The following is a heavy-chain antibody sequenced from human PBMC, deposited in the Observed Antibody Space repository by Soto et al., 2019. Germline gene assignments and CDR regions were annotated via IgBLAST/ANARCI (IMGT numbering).Heavy chain of an antibody. CDR1: GFTFSSYG. Sequence: GSLRLSCAASGFTFSSYGMHWVRQAPGKGLEWVAVISYDGSNKYYADSVKGRFTISRDNSKNTLYLQMNSLRAEDTAVYYCAKESSSSWYEGWFDPWGQGTLVTVSS. V-gene: IGHV3-30*18. CDR3: AKESSSSWYEGWFDP. D-gene: IGHD6-13*01. CDR2: ISYDGSNK. J-gene: IGHJ5*02.